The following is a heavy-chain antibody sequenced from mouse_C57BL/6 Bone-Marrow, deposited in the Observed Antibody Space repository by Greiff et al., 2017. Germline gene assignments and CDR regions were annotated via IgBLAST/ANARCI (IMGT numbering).Heavy chain of an antibody. CDR1: GFTFSSYG. CDR2: ISSGGSYT. Sequence: EVKVVESGGDLVKPGGSLKLSCAASGFTFSSYGMSWVRQTPDKRLEWVATISSGGSYTYYPDSVKGRFTISRDNAKNTLYLQMSSLKSEDTAMYYCARPLYDYEGAWFAYWGQGTLVTVSA. J-gene: IGHJ3*01. D-gene: IGHD2-4*01. CDR3: ARPLYDYEGAWFAY. V-gene: IGHV5-6*01.